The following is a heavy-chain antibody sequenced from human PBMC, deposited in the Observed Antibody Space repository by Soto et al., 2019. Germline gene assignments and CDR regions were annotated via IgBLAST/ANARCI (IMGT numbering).Heavy chain of an antibody. CDR1: GFTFSSYG. J-gene: IGHJ4*02. V-gene: IGHV3-33*01. CDR2: IWYDGSNK. CDR3: VRGSRDYYDSGGFEY. D-gene: IGHD3-22*01. Sequence: GGSLRLSCAASGFTFSSYGMHWVRQAPGKGLEWVAVIWYDGSNKYYADSVKGRFTISRDNAKNSLYLQMNSLRAEDTAVYYCVRGSRDYYDSGGFEYWGQGTLVTVSS.